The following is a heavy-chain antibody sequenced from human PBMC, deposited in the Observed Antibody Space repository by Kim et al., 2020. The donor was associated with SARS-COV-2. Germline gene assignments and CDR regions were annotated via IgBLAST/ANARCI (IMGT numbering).Heavy chain of an antibody. Sequence: SETLSLTCAVSGGSISSDNWWSWVHQAPGKGLEWIGEVYHNGHTNYSPSLKSRVTISVDKSKSQFSLSLKFVTAADTAVYYCARDVSGGSGGYGGSDL. CDR1: GGSISSDNW. J-gene: IGHJ2*01. V-gene: IGHV4-4*02. CDR3: ARDVSGGSGGYGGSDL. CDR2: VYHNGHT. D-gene: IGHD3-10*01.